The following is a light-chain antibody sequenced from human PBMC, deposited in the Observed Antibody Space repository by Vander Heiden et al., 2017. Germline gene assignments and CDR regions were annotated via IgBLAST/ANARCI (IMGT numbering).Light chain of an antibody. Sequence: DIQMTQSPSSLSASVGDRVTITCQASQDISNYLNWYQQKPGKAPKLLIYDASNLETGVPSRFSGSGSGTDFTFTISSLQTEDIATYYCQQYDNLPALTFGGGTKVXIK. CDR1: QDISNY. CDR3: QQYDNLPALT. V-gene: IGKV1-33*01. CDR2: DAS. J-gene: IGKJ4*01.